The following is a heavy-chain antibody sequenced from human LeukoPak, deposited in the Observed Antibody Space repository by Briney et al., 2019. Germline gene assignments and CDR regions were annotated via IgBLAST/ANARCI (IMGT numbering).Heavy chain of an antibody. CDR3: AREGYSSGWYYFDY. J-gene: IGHJ4*02. CDR2: INSDGSSI. V-gene: IGHV3-74*01. CDR1: GFTFSSYW. D-gene: IGHD6-19*01. Sequence: GGSLRLSCAASGFTFSSYWMHWVRQAPGKGLVWVSRINSDGSSISYADSVKGRFTISRDNAKNTLYLQMNSLRAEDTAVYYCAREGYSSGWYYFDYWGQGTLVTVSS.